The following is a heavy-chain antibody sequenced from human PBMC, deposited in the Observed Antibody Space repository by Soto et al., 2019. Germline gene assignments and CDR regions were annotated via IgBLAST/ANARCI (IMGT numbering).Heavy chain of an antibody. Sequence: QVQLVQSGAEVKKPGSSVKVSCKASGGTFSSYAISWVRQAPGQGLEWMGGIIPIFGTANYAQKFQGRVTITADQSTSTAYMGLSSLRSEETAVYYCGVFGAGNYYYGMDVWGQGTTVTVSS. D-gene: IGHD6-6*01. J-gene: IGHJ6*02. CDR2: IIPIFGTA. V-gene: IGHV1-69*12. CDR1: GGTFSSYA. CDR3: GVFGAGNYYYGMDV.